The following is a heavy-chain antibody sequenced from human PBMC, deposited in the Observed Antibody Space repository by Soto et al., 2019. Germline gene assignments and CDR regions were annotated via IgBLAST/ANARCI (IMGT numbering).Heavy chain of an antibody. CDR1: GGTFDNFI. Sequence: QVQLVQSGAEVKEPGSSVRVFCKASGGTFDNFIMNWVRQTPGQGLEWMGGIVPMLGTPTYAEKFKGRVTISATGSTSTMYMEVTSLRSEDTAIYYCARNGTYSSSLSQYSGMDVWGQGTTVTVSS. CDR2: IVPMLGTP. CDR3: ARNGTYSSSLSQYSGMDV. J-gene: IGHJ6*02. V-gene: IGHV1-69*01. D-gene: IGHD1-26*01.